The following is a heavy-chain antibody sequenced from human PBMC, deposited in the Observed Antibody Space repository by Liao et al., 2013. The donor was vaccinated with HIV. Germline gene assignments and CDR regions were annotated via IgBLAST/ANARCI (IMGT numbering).Heavy chain of an antibody. CDR1: GGSISSGGYF. V-gene: IGHV4-30-4*08. Sequence: QVQLQESGPGLVKPSQTLSLTCAVSGGSISSGGYFWNWIRQTPGKGLEWIGYIYHTGSTYYNPSLKSRLTISVDTSKNQFSLRLRSVTAADTAVYYCGRVAYAYVWGIDAFDIWGQGT. D-gene: IGHD3-16*01. J-gene: IGHJ3*02. CDR2: IYHTGST. CDR3: GRVAYAYVWGIDAFDI.